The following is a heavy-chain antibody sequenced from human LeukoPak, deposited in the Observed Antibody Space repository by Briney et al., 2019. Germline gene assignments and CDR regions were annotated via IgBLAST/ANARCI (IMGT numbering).Heavy chain of an antibody. J-gene: IGHJ4*02. Sequence: ASVKVSCKASGYTFIGYYLHWVRRRPGQGLEWMGWINPNGGRIKYSENFQGRVTLTRDTSISTAYMELSRLGSDDTGLYYCARSSQRIATSPDFDIWGQGTLVSVSS. CDR1: GYTFIGYY. V-gene: IGHV1-2*02. CDR2: INPNGGRI. D-gene: IGHD2-2*01. CDR3: ARSSQRIATSPDFDI.